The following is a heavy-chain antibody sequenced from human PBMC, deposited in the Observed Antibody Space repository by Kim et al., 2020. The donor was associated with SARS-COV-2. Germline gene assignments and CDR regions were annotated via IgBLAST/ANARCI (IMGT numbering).Heavy chain of an antibody. CDR1: GYTFTTYY. CDR3: ARAYNVRPKSYSVF. V-gene: IGHV1-46*03. J-gene: IGHJ4*02. CDR2: INPSGGST. D-gene: IGHD1-1*01. Sequence: ASVKVSCKASGYTFTTYYIHWVRLAPGQGLEWMGIINPSGGSTTYAQKFQGRVTMTRDTSTSTVYMELTSLRYEDTAVYYCARAYNVRPKSYSVFWGQGTLGIVS.